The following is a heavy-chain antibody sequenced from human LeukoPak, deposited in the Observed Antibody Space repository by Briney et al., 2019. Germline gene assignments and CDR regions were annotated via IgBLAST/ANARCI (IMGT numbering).Heavy chain of an antibody. V-gene: IGHV4-38-2*02. J-gene: IGHJ3*02. Sequence: SETLSLTCTVSGYSISSGYYWGWIRQPPGKGLEWIGSIYHSGSTYYNPSLKSRVTISVDTSKNQFSLKLSSVTAADTAVYYCARHSDSSGYYSLDAFDIWGQGTMVTVSS. CDR2: IYHSGST. D-gene: IGHD3-22*01. CDR1: GYSISSGYY. CDR3: ARHSDSSGYYSLDAFDI.